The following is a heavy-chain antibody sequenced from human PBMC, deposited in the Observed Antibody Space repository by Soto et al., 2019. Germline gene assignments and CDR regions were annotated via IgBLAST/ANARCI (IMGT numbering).Heavy chain of an antibody. CDR2: IKSKTDGGTT. J-gene: IGHJ4*02. V-gene: IGHV3-15*01. Sequence: EVQLVESGGGLVKPGGSLRLSCAASGFTFSNAWMSWVRQAPGKGLEWVGRIKSKTDGGTTDYAAPVKGRFTISRDDSKNTLYLQMNSLRAEDTAVYYCAKDIGYSYGYIGLRIYYFDYWGQGTLVTVSS. CDR3: AKDIGYSYGYIGLRIYYFDY. D-gene: IGHD5-18*01. CDR1: GFTFSNAW.